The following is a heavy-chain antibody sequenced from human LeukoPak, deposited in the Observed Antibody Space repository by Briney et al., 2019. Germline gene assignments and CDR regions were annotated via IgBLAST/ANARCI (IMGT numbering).Heavy chain of an antibody. CDR1: GGTFSSYA. CDR3: ARDGLRFLEWPI. V-gene: IGHV1-69*13. D-gene: IGHD3-3*01. CDR2: IIPISGTA. J-gene: IGHJ4*02. Sequence: SVKVSCKASGGTFSSYAISWVRQAPGQGLEWMGGIIPISGTANYAQKFQGRVTITADESTSTAYMELSSLRSEDTAVYYCARDGLRFLEWPIWGQGTLVTVSS.